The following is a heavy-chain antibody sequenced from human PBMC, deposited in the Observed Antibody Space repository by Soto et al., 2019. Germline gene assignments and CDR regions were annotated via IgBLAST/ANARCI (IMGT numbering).Heavy chain of an antibody. CDR2: INPSGGST. J-gene: IGHJ4*02. V-gene: IGHV1-46*04. CDR3: ARDLAAADY. Sequence: ASVKVSCKASGYTFTSYYMHWVRQAPGQGLEWMGIINPSGGSTSYAQKLQGRVTVTSDTSTSTVYMELSSLISEDTAVYYCARDLAAADYWGQGTLVTVSS. CDR1: GYTFTSYY. D-gene: IGHD6-13*01.